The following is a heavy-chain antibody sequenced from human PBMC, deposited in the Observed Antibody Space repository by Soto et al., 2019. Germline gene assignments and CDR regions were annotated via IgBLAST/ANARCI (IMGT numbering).Heavy chain of an antibody. Sequence: QVPLVQSGAEVKKPGSSVTVSCKASGGTFSSYAIHWVRQAPGQGLEWMGGIIPIYGPAKYAQRFQGRVTITADESTTTVYMELTSLTSQDTAAYYCARVTSMVRGVIDNWFDPWGHGTLVTVSS. D-gene: IGHD3-10*01. CDR3: ARVTSMVRGVIDNWFDP. CDR1: GGTFSSYA. CDR2: IIPIYGPA. V-gene: IGHV1-69*01. J-gene: IGHJ5*02.